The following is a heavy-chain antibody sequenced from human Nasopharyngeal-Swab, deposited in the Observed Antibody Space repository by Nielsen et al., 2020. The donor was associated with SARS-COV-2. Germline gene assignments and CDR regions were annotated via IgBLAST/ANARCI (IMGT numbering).Heavy chain of an antibody. J-gene: IGHJ4*02. CDR2: IYYSGST. CDR1: GGSISSSSYY. CDR3: AGNRHGYCDSSGYYSFDY. Sequence: SETLSLTCTVSGGSISSSSYYWGWIRQPPGKGLEWIGSIYYSGSTYYNPSLKSRVTISVDTSKNQFSLKLSSVTAADTAVYYCAGNRHGYCDSSGYYSFDYWGQGTLVTVSS. D-gene: IGHD3-22*01. V-gene: IGHV4-39*07.